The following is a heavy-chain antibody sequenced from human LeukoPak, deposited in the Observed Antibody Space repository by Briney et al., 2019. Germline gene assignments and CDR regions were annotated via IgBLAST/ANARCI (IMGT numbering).Heavy chain of an antibody. J-gene: IGHJ4*02. CDR1: GFTFSSYG. CDR3: AKEREKVLWFGELLSFDY. CDR2: IPYDGSNK. V-gene: IGHV3-30*18. D-gene: IGHD3-10*01. Sequence: GGSLRLSCAASGFTFSSYGMHWVRQAPGKGLEWVAVIPYDGSNKYYADSVKDRFTISRDNSKNELYLQMNSMRAEDTAVYYCAKEREKVLWFGELLSFDYWGQGTLVSVSS.